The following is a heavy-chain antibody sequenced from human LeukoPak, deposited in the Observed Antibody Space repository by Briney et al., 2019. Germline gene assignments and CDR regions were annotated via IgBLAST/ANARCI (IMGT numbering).Heavy chain of an antibody. CDR2: IYYSGST. J-gene: IGHJ4*02. CDR1: GGSISSYY. CDR3: ARQRVAVTFDY. Sequence: KPSETLSLTCTVSGGSISSYYWSWIRQPPGKGLEWIGYIYYSGSTSYSPSLTSRVTISVYTSKNQFSLRLPSVTAADTAVYYCARQRVAVTFDYWGQGTLVTVSS. D-gene: IGHD6-19*01. V-gene: IGHV4-59*08.